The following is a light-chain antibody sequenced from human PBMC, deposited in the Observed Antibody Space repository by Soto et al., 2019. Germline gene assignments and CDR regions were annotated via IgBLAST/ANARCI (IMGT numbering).Light chain of an antibody. Sequence: DIQMTPSPSTLSASVVDRVNITCRASQSISSWLAWYQQKPGKAPKLLIYEASSLESGVPSRFSGSGSGTEFTLTISSLQPDDFATYYCQHYNSYSEAFGQGTKVDIK. CDR2: EAS. J-gene: IGKJ1*01. CDR3: QHYNSYSEA. V-gene: IGKV1-5*01. CDR1: QSISSW.